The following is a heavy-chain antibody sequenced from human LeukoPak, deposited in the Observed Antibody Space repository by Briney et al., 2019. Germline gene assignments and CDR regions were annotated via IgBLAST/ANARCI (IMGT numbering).Heavy chain of an antibody. J-gene: IGHJ5*02. CDR2: IWYDGSNK. D-gene: IGHD3-22*01. V-gene: IGHV3-33*06. CDR3: AKRWDYDSSGS. Sequence: PGGSLRLSCAASGFTFSSYGMHWVRQAPGKGLEGVAVIWYDGSNKYYADSVKGRFTISRDSSKNTLYLQMNSLRAEDTAVYYCAKRWDYDSSGSWGQGTLVTVSS. CDR1: GFTFSSYG.